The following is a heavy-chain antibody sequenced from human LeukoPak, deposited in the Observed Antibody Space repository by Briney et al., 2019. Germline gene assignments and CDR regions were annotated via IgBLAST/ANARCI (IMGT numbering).Heavy chain of an antibody. D-gene: IGHD3-22*01. Sequence: GGSLRLSCAASGFTFSSYGMHWVRQAPGKGLEWVAVIWYDGSNKYYADSVKGRFTISRDNSKNTLYLQMNSLRAEDTAVYYCASQWYYYDSSGFDYWGQGTLVTVSS. J-gene: IGHJ4*02. CDR2: IWYDGSNK. CDR1: GFTFSSYG. CDR3: ASQWYYYDSSGFDY. V-gene: IGHV3-33*01.